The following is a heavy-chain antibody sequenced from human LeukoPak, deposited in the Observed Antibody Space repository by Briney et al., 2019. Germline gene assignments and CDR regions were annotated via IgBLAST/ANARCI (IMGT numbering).Heavy chain of an antibody. CDR1: GFTFSSYG. J-gene: IGHJ4*02. V-gene: IGHV3-30*02. CDR2: IRYDGSNK. D-gene: IGHD3-22*01. Sequence: TGGSLRLSCAASGFTFSSYGMHWVRQAPGKGLEWVAFIRYDGSNKYYADSVKGRFTISRDNSKNTLYLQMNSLRAEDTAVYYCAKSYYYDSSGLNPLFDYWGQGTLVTVSS. CDR3: AKSYYYDSSGLNPLFDY.